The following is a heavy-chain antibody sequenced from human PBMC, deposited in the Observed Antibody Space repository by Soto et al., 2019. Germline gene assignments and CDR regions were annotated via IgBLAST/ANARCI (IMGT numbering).Heavy chain of an antibody. J-gene: IGHJ6*02. CDR2: VDPSDSDT. Sequence: GESLKISCKGSGYSFTNYWITWVRQMPGKGLEYMGSVDPSDSDTRYSPSFQCRVTISADKSITTAYLQWSSLKASDTAIYYCARLSQARYFHYGTDVWGQGTTVTVSS. CDR1: GYSFTNYW. D-gene: IGHD3-9*01. V-gene: IGHV5-10-1*01. CDR3: ARLSQARYFHYGTDV.